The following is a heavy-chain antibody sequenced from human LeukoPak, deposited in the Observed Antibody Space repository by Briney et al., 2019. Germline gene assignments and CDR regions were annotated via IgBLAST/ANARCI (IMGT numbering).Heavy chain of an antibody. D-gene: IGHD6-19*01. J-gene: IGHJ4*02. CDR1: GYTFTGYY. CDR2: INPNSGGT. Sequence: ASVKVSCKASGYTFTGYYMHWVRQVPGQGLEWMGWINPNSGGTNYAQKFQGRVTMTRDTSISTAYMELSRLRSDDTAVYYCAREAYSSGWYPDYWGQGTLVTVSS. V-gene: IGHV1-2*02. CDR3: AREAYSSGWYPDY.